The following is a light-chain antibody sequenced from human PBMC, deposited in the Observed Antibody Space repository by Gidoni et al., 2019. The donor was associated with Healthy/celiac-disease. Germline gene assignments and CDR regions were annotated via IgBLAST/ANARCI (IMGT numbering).Light chain of an antibody. CDR3: NSYTSSSTLV. V-gene: IGLV2-14*03. CDR1: SRDVGGYNY. J-gene: IGLJ2*01. CDR2: DVS. Sequence: QSALTQPASVSGSPGQSITISCTGTSRDVGGYNYVPWYQQHPCKAPKLMIYDVSNRPSGVSNRFSGSKSGNTASLTISGLQAEDEADYYCNSYTSSSTLVFGGGTKLTVL.